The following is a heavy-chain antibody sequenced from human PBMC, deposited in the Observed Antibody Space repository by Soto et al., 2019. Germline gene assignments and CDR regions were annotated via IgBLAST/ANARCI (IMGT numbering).Heavy chain of an antibody. V-gene: IGHV1-24*01. CDR1: GYILSKLS. CDR3: ATLLHFSCGL. Sequence: ASVKFSCKFFGYILSKLSMHWVRQAPGKGLEWMGAFDPEDGKPIYAQKFRGRITMTEDTSTDTAYMELSSLRSDDTAVYYCATLLHFSCGLCGQGYRVTVSA. CDR2: FDPEDGKP. J-gene: IGHJ4*02. D-gene: IGHD3-3*02.